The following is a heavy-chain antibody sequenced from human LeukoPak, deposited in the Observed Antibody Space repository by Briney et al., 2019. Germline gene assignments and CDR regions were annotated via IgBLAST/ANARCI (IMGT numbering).Heavy chain of an antibody. V-gene: IGHV4-59*01. CDR1: GGSISSYY. D-gene: IGHD3-22*01. J-gene: IGHJ4*02. CDR2: IYYSGST. CDR3: ARAPRGSSGYFDY. Sequence: SETLSLTCTVSGGSISSYYWSWIRQPPGKGLEWIGYIYYSGSTNHNPSLKSRVTISVDTSKNQFSLKLSSVTAADTAVYYCARAPRGSSGYFDYWGQGTLVTVSS.